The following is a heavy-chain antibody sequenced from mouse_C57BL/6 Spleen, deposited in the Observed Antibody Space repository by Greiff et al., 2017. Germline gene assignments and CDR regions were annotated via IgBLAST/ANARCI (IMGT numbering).Heavy chain of an antibody. D-gene: IGHD1-1*01. Sequence: VQLQQSGAELVRPGASVKLSCTASGFNIKDDYMHWVKQRPEQGLEWIGWIDPENGDTEYASKFQGKATITADTSSNTAYLQLSSLTSEDTAVYYCTKYYYGPSSYWYFDVWGTGTTVTVAS. V-gene: IGHV14-4*01. CDR3: TKYYYGPSSYWYFDV. CDR2: IDPENGDT. J-gene: IGHJ1*03. CDR1: GFNIKDDY.